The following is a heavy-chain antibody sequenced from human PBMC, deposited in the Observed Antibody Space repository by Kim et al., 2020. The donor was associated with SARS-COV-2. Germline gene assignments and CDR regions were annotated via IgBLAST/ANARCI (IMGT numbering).Heavy chain of an antibody. Sequence: ASVKVSCKASGYTFTSYSMHWVRQAPGQGLEWMGIINPSSGSTRYAQKFQGRVTMTRDTSTSTVYMELSRLTSEDAAVYYCAPSPEHSSSWYFDYWGQGTLVTVSS. CDR1: GYTFTSYS. CDR2: INPSSGST. V-gene: IGHV1-46*01. CDR3: APSPEHSSSWYFDY. D-gene: IGHD6-13*01. J-gene: IGHJ4*02.